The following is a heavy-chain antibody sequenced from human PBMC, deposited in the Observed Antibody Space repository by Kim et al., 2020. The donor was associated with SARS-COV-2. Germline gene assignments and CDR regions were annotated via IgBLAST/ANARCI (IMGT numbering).Heavy chain of an antibody. CDR2: TCYNGSNK. CDR1: GFTVGNYV. J-gene: IGHJ6*01. D-gene: IGHD6-13*01. V-gene: IGHV3-30*03. CDR3: ARNRVAAGAGAHNYY. Sequence: GGSLRLSCAASGFTVGNYVMHWVRQAPGKGLEWVAVTCYNGSNKYYADSVKGRFIISRDNSKNSLYLQMNSLRPEDTAVYYCARNRVAAGAGAHNYY.